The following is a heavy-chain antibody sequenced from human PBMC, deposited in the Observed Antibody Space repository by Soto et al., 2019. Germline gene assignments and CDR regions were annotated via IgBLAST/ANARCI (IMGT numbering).Heavy chain of an antibody. CDR1: GVSISSGNW. CDR2: IFHDGTA. CDR3: ARLVYDTRLNYMYFDF. Sequence: QVKLQESGPGLATPSGTLSLTCAVSGVSISSGNWWTWVRQSPQRGLEYIGEIFHDGTANYYPSFERRVALSVDTSKNQFSLKLTSVTAADTAIYFCARLVYDTRLNYMYFDFWGQGTLVTVSS. J-gene: IGHJ4*02. V-gene: IGHV4-4*02. D-gene: IGHD3-10*01.